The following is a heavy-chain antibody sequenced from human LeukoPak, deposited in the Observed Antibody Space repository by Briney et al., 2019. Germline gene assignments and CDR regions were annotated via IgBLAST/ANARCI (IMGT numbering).Heavy chain of an antibody. CDR2: IYYSGST. V-gene: IGHV4-39*07. Sequence: SETLSLNCAVSGDSINYSRYYWGWIRQAPGKGLEWLGLIYYSGSTSYNPSLKGRITMSVDTSKNQFSLKLSSVTAADTAVYYCARYSSSSVVGWFDPWGQGTLVTVSS. J-gene: IGHJ5*02. D-gene: IGHD6-6*01. CDR1: GDSINYSRYY. CDR3: ARYSSSSVVGWFDP.